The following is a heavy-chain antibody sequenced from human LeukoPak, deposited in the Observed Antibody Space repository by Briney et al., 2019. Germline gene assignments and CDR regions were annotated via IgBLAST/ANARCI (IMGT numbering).Heavy chain of an antibody. J-gene: IGHJ4*02. Sequence: GGSLRLACAASGVSVSSNYMSWVRQAPGKGLEWVSTIYGGGTTYYVASVKGRFTISRDNSRNTLSLQMNFLRAEDTSLYYCARILTGDLDSWGQGTLVTVSS. CDR3: ARILTGDLDS. CDR1: GVSVSSNY. CDR2: IYGGGTT. D-gene: IGHD7-27*01. V-gene: IGHV3-66*01.